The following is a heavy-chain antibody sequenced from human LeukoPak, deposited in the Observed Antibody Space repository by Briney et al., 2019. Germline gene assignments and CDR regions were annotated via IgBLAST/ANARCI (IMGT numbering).Heavy chain of an antibody. Sequence: PGGSLRLSCAASGFTFSSYGMRWVRQAPGKGLEWVAVIWYDGSNKYYADSVKGRFTISRDNSKNTLYLQMNSLRAEDTAVYYCARASSGWSHDAFDIWGQGTMVTVSS. CDR3: ARASSGWSHDAFDI. D-gene: IGHD6-19*01. V-gene: IGHV3-33*01. CDR1: GFTFSSYG. CDR2: IWYDGSNK. J-gene: IGHJ3*02.